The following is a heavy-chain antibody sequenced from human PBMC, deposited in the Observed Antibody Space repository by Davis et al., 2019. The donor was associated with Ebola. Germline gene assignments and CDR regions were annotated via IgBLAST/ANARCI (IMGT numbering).Heavy chain of an antibody. CDR3: AKATRDIVANPCGY. Sequence: PGGSLRLSCAASGFTFSSYAMSWVRQAPGKGLEWVSAISGSGGSTYYADSVKGRFTISRDNSKNTLYLQMNSLRAEDTAVYYCAKATRDIVANPCGYWGQGTLVTVSS. V-gene: IGHV3-23*01. D-gene: IGHD5-12*01. J-gene: IGHJ4*02. CDR1: GFTFSSYA. CDR2: ISGSGGST.